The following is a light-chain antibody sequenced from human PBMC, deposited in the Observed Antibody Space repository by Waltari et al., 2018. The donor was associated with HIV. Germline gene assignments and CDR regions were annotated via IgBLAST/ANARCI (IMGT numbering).Light chain of an antibody. CDR2: DDT. J-gene: IGLJ2*01. V-gene: IGLV3-21*04. Sequence: SYALTQPPSVSVAPGKTARITCGGNNIGSMTVHWYQQKPGQAPVLVIFDDTDRPSEIPERFAGSNSGDTATLTISRVEVGDEADYDCQVWVSSLTVAVIFGGGTKLTVL. CDR1: NIGSMT. CDR3: QVWVSSLTVAVI.